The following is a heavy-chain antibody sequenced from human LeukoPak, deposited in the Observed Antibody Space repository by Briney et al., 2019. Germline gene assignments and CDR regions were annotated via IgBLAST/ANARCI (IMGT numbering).Heavy chain of an antibody. CDR3: ASSYSSPDY. CDR1: GGSFSGYY. CDR2: INHSGST. Sequence: SETLSLTCAVHGGSFSGYYWSWIRQPPGKGLEWIGEINHSGSTNYNPSLKSRVTISVDTSKNQFSLKLSSVTAADTAVYYCASSYSSPDYWGQGTLVTVSS. J-gene: IGHJ4*02. V-gene: IGHV4-34*01. D-gene: IGHD6-19*01.